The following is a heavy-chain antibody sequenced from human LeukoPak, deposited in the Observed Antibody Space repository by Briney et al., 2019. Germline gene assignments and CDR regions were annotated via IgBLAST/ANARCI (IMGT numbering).Heavy chain of an antibody. Sequence: SETLSLTCTASGGSISSGNYYWSWIRQPAGKGLEWVGRIYTSGSTNYNPALKSRVTISVDTSKSQFPLKLSSVIAADTAVYYCARATYEDFDSWGQGTLVTVSS. CDR2: IYTSGST. D-gene: IGHD3-22*01. CDR1: GGSISSGNYY. CDR3: ARATYEDFDS. V-gene: IGHV4-61*02. J-gene: IGHJ4*02.